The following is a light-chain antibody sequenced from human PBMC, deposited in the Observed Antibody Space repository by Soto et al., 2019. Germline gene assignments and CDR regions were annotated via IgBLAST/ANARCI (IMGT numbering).Light chain of an antibody. V-gene: IGLV2-14*01. CDR1: SSDVGGHKY. CDR2: EVS. Sequence: QSALTQPGSVSGSPGQSITISCTGTSSDVGGHKYVSWYQQHPDKAPKVLIFEVSNRPSGISNRFSGSKSGNTASLTISGLQAEDEADYYCSSYTSSTTSVVFGGGTKVTVL. J-gene: IGLJ2*01. CDR3: SSYTSSTTSVV.